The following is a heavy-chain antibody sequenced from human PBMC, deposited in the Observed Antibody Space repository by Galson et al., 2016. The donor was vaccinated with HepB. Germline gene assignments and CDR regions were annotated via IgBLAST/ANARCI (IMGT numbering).Heavy chain of an antibody. V-gene: IGHV4-61*01. D-gene: IGHD5-18*01. CDR3: GRARGYNYVDY. CDR1: GDSVSTSTAY. J-gene: IGHJ4*02. CDR2: IYRNGNT. Sequence: ETLSLTCAVSGDSVSTSTAYWTWIRQAPGKGLEYIGYIYRNGNTNYSPSLKSRLTMSLEGSKNQFSLKLNSVTAADTALYFCGRARGYNYVDYWGQGTLVSVSS.